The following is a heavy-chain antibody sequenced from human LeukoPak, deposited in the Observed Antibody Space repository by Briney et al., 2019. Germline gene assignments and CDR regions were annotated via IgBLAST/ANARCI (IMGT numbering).Heavy chain of an antibody. CDR2: IYYSGST. Sequence: SETLSLTCTVSGGSISSYYWSWIRQPPGKGLEWIGYIYYSGSTNYNPSLKSRVTISVDTSKNQFSLKLSSVTAADTAVYYCARVTMGVYYYYYMDVWGKGTTVTVSS. D-gene: IGHD3-16*01. CDR3: ARVTMGVYYYYYMDV. V-gene: IGHV4-59*08. J-gene: IGHJ6*03. CDR1: GGSISSYY.